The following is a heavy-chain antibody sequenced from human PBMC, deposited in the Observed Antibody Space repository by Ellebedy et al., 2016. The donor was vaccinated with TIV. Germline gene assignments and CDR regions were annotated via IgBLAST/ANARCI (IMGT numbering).Heavy chain of an antibody. J-gene: IGHJ4*02. CDR2: ISYDGSNK. V-gene: IGHV3-30*03. D-gene: IGHD2-15*01. Sequence: PGGSLRLSCAASGFSFSYYGMHWVRQAPGKGLEWVAAISYDGSNKNYADSVKGRFTISRDNSKNTLYLQMNSLRAEDTAVYYCASARGCSGGRCYSADYWGQGTLVTVSS. CDR1: GFSFSYYG. CDR3: ASARGCSGGRCYSADY.